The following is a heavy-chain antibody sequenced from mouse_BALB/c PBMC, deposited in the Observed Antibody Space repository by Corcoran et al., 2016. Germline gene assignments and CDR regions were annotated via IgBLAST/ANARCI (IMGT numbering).Heavy chain of an antibody. CDR3: ARRYGRDYFDY. D-gene: IGHD1-1*01. Sequence: DVQLQESGPGLVEPSQSLSLTCSVTGYSITSGYYWNWIRQFPGNKLEWMGYISYDGSNNYNPSLKNRISITRDTSKNQFFLKLNSVTTEDTATYYCARRYGRDYFDYWGQGTTLTVSS. CDR1: GYSITSGYY. J-gene: IGHJ2*01. V-gene: IGHV3-6*02. CDR2: ISYDGSN.